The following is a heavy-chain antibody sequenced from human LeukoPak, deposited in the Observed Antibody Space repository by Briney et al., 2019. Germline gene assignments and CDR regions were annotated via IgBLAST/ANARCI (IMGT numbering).Heavy chain of an antibody. V-gene: IGHV3-30*18. CDR3: AKNGYCSGGSCYGVDY. CDR2: ISYDGSNK. D-gene: IGHD2-15*01. CDR1: GFTFSSYG. Sequence: GGSLRLSCAASGFTFSSYGMHWVRQAPGKGLEWVAVISYDGSNKYYADSVKGRFTISRDNSKNTLYLQMNSLRAEDTAVYYCAKNGYCSGGSCYGVDYWGQGTLVAVSS. J-gene: IGHJ4*02.